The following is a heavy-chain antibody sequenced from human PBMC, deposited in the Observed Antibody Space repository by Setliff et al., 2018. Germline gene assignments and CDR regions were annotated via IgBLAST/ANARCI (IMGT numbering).Heavy chain of an antibody. J-gene: IGHJ3*02. CDR1: GFTFINYA. V-gene: IGHV3-23*01. CDR3: AKDPNGDYVGAFDM. Sequence: GGSLRLSCAASGFTFINYAMIWVRQAPGKGLEWVSAITGSGADTYYADAVKGRFTISRDNSKNTLYLQMNSLRVGDTAIYYCAKDPNGDYVGAFDMWGKGTMVTVSS. CDR2: ITGSGADT. D-gene: IGHD4-17*01.